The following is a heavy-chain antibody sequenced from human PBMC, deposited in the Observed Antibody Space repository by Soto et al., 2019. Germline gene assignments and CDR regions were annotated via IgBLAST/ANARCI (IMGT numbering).Heavy chain of an antibody. Sequence: SETLSLTCTVSGGSISSGGYYWSWIRQHPGKGLEWIGYIYYSGSTYYNPSLKSRVTISVDTSKNQFSLKLSSVTAADTAVYYCARRWLDDFWSGYHFDDWGKGTLVTVSS. V-gene: IGHV4-31*03. J-gene: IGHJ4*02. CDR2: IYYSGST. CDR1: GGSISSGGYY. D-gene: IGHD3-3*01. CDR3: ARRWLDDFWSGYHFDD.